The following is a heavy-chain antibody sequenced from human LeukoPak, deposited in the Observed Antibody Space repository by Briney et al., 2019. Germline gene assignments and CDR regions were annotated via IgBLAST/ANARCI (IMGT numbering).Heavy chain of an antibody. Sequence: GGSLRLSCAASGFTFSSYAMSWVSQAPGKGLEWVSAISGSGGSTYYADSVKGRFTISRDNAKNTLYLQMNSLRAEDTAVYYCARDQDLDSSGWYGAFDIWGQGTMVTVSS. CDR2: ISGSGGST. CDR3: ARDQDLDSSGWYGAFDI. D-gene: IGHD6-19*01. CDR1: GFTFSSYA. J-gene: IGHJ3*02. V-gene: IGHV3-23*01.